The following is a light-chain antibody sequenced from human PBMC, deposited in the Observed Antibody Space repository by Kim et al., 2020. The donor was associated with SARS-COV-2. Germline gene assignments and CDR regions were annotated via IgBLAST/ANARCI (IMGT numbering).Light chain of an antibody. J-gene: IGLJ2*01. CDR1: RSNIGAGYD. V-gene: IGLV1-40*01. Sequence: RVTISCHGGRSNIGAGYDVHWYQQLPGTAPKPLIYGNSNRPSGVPDRFSGSKSGTSASLAITGLQAEDEADYYCQSYDSSLSGSVFGGGTQLTV. CDR2: GNS. CDR3: QSYDSSLSGSV.